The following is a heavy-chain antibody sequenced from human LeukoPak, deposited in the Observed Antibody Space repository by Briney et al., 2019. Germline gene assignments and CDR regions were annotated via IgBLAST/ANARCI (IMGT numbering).Heavy chain of an antibody. V-gene: IGHV3-74*01. D-gene: IGHD3-10*01. J-gene: IGHJ4*02. CDR3: APNYGSGSSLDY. Sequence: GGSLRLSCAASGFTFSSYWMHWVRQAPGKGLXXXXRINSDGSSTSYADSVKGRFTISRDNAKNTLYLQMNSLRAEDTAVYYCAPNYGSGSSLDYWGQGTLVTVSS. CDR2: INSDGSST. CDR1: GFTFSSYW.